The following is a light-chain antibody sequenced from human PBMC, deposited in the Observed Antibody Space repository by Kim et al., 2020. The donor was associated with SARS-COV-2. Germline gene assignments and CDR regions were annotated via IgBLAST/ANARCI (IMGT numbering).Light chain of an antibody. V-gene: IGKV3-20*01. Sequence: PGERATLSCRASQSVSTNYLAWYQHKPGQAPRLLIYAASRRATGIPDRLSGSGSGTDFTLTMSRLEPEDFAPYYCHPYSVSATFGQETTV. CDR3: HPYSVSAT. CDR1: QSVSTNY. J-gene: IGKJ1*01. CDR2: AAS.